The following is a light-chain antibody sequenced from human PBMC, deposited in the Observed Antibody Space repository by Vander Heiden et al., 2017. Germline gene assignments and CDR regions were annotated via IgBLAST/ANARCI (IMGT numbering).Light chain of an antibody. CDR2: WAS. J-gene: IGKJ1*01. Sequence: DIVMTQSPDSLAVSLGERATINCKSSQSVLSSSNNKNYLTWFQRKPGQPPKLLIYWASTRESGVPDRFSGSGSGTDFTLTISRLQAEDVAVYYCQQYYNIPRTFGQGTKVEIK. CDR3: QQYYNIPRT. V-gene: IGKV4-1*01. CDR1: QSVLSSSNNKNY.